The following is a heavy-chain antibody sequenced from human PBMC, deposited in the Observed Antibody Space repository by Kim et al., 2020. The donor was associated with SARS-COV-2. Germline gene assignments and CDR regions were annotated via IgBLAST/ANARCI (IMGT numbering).Heavy chain of an antibody. CDR1: GGSISSYY. Sequence: SETLSLTCTVSGGSISSYYWSWIRQPPGKGLEWIGYIYYSGSTNYNPSLKSRVPISVDTSKNQFSLKLSSVTAADPAVYYCARGREYYYYGMDVWGQGTTGTVSS. D-gene: IGHD1-26*01. V-gene: IGHV4-59*01. CDR3: ARGREYYYYGMDV. CDR2: IYYSGST. J-gene: IGHJ6*02.